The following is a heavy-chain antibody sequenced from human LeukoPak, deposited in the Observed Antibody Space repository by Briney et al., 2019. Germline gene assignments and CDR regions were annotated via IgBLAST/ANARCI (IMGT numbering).Heavy chain of an antibody. V-gene: IGHV1-46*01. CDR2: INPRGGSA. CDR3: ARDYHGSGSLTTFDY. Sequence: ASVKVSCKASGYTFTSYYMHWVRQAPGQGLEWVGIINPRGGSASSAQKFQGGVTLTRDTSTSTVYTELSSLRSQDTAVYYCARDYHGSGSLTTFDYWGQGTLVTVSS. CDR1: GYTFTSYY. D-gene: IGHD3-10*01. J-gene: IGHJ4*02.